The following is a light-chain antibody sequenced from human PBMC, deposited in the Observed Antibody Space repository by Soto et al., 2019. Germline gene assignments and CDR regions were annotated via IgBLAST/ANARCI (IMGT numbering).Light chain of an antibody. V-gene: IGLV2-11*01. Sequence: QSALTQPRSVSESPGQSVTISCTGTSSDVGGYNYVSWYQQHPGKAPKLMIYDVSKRPSGVPDRFSGSKSGNTASLTISGLQAEDEADYYCCSDAGSSYVFGAGTKLTVL. CDR3: CSDAGSSYV. CDR1: SSDVGGYNY. CDR2: DVS. J-gene: IGLJ1*01.